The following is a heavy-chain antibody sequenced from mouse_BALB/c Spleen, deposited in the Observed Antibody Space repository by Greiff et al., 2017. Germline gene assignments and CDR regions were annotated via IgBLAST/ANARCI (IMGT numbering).Heavy chain of an antibody. J-gene: IGHJ2*01. CDR2: ISNGGGST. Sequence: EVKLVESGGGLVQPGGSLKLSCAASGFTFSSYTMSWVRQTPEKRLEWVAYISNGGGSTYYPDTVKGRFTISRDNAKNTLYLQMSSLKSEDTAMYYCARHKGQYGNSFDYWGQGTTLTVSS. V-gene: IGHV5-12-2*01. CDR1: GFTFSSYT. CDR3: ARHKGQYGNSFDY. D-gene: IGHD2-1*01.